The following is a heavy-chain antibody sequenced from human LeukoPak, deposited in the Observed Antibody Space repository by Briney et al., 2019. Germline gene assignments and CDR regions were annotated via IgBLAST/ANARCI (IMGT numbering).Heavy chain of an antibody. CDR2: INPNSGGT. V-gene: IGHV1-2*02. CDR1: GYTFTGYC. CDR3: ARDRSTRYNWNDLDY. Sequence: ASVKVSCKASGYTFTGYCMHWVRQAPGQGLEWMGWINPNSGGTNYAQKFQGRVTMTRDTSISTAYMELSRLRSDDTAVYYCARDRSTRYNWNDLDYWGQGTLVTVSS. J-gene: IGHJ4*02. D-gene: IGHD1-1*01.